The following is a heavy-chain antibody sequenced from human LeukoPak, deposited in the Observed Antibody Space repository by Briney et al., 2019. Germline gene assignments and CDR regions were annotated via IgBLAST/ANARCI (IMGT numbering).Heavy chain of an antibody. CDR1: DGSISSGHYY. J-gene: IGHJ4*02. CDR2: IYYSGST. CDR3: AREGGSFDFDY. D-gene: IGHD1-26*01. V-gene: IGHV4-61*01. Sequence: PSETLSLTCTVSDGSISSGHYYWNWVRQPPGKGLEWIGYIYYSGSTNYNPSLKSRVTISVDTSKNQFSLKLSSVTAADTAVYYCAREGGSFDFDYWGQGTLVTVSS.